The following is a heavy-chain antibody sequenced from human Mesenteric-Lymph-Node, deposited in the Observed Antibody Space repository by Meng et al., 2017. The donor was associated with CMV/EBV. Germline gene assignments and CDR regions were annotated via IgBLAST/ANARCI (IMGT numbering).Heavy chain of an antibody. D-gene: IGHD3-22*01. CDR3: ANSYDSSGYPTFDF. J-gene: IGHJ4*02. CDR2: ITPSGSNT. Sequence: GGSLRLSCAASGFTFRSYAMSWVRQAPGKGLDWVAGITPSGSNTYYANSVKGRFTISRDNSENTLYLQMNSLRTEDTAVYTCANSYDSSGYPTFDFWGQGTLVTVSS. V-gene: IGHV3-23*01. CDR1: GFTFRSYA.